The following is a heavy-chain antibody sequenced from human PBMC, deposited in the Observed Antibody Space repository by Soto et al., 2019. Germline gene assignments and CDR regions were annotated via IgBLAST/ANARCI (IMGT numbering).Heavy chain of an antibody. Sequence: QVQLQESGPGLVRPSQTLSLTCTVSGASVNSDVYYWTWIRQHPEKGLEWIGYIYDSGSTYYNPSLEGRVSISLDTPNNQSSLNLKAVTAADTALYYCSRAPHYEILAGIDYWGQGTLFTVSS. D-gene: IGHD3-9*01. CDR1: GASVNSDVYY. V-gene: IGHV4-31*03. CDR3: SRAPHYEILAGIDY. J-gene: IGHJ4*02. CDR2: IYDSGST.